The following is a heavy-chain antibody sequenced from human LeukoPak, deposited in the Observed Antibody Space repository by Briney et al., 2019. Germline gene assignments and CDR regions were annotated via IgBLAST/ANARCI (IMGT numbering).Heavy chain of an antibody. Sequence: SETLSLTCTVSGDSISTYYWSWIRQPPGKGLEWIGYIFYTGSTNYNPSLKSRVTISVDTSRNQFSLKLNSVTAADTAVYYCARGSPVGDYWGQGTLVTVS. CDR2: IFYTGST. V-gene: IGHV4-59*08. CDR1: GDSISTYY. D-gene: IGHD4-23*01. J-gene: IGHJ4*02. CDR3: ARGSPVGDY.